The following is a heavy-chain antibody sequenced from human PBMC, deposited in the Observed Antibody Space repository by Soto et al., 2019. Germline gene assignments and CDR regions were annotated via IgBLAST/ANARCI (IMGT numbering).Heavy chain of an antibody. CDR1: GGSISSYY. CDR2: IFYSGST. D-gene: IGHD3-16*02. J-gene: IGHJ3*01. Sequence: QVQLQESGPGLVKPSETLSLTCTVSGGSISSYYWSWIRQPPGKGLEWIGYIFYSGSTNYNPSLKSRVTIPVDPAQTQFSLKLSPVTAADTAVYYCARLYGLDAFDFWGQGTMVTVSS. V-gene: IGHV4-59*08. CDR3: ARLYGLDAFDF.